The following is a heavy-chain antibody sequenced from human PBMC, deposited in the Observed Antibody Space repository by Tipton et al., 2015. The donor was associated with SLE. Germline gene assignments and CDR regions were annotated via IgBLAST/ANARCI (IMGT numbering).Heavy chain of an antibody. J-gene: IGHJ4*02. V-gene: IGHV4-38-2*01. Sequence: TLSLTCGVSGYSISNGYYWGWVRQPPGKGLEWIGSMSYRGTTYYNPSLKSRVTISADTSKNQFSLRLSSVTAADTAVYYCARGYCGGGVCYGRGFFDHWGQGNLVTVSS. CDR3: ARGYCGGGVCYGRGFFDH. CDR2: MSYRGTT. D-gene: IGHD2-8*02. CDR1: GYSISNGYY.